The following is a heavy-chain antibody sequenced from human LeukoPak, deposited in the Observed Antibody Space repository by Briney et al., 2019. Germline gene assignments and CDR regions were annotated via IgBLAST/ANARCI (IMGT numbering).Heavy chain of an antibody. D-gene: IGHD3-22*01. CDR2: ISGSGGST. Sequence: GGSPRLSCAASGFTFSSYAMSWVRQAPGKGLEWVSAISGSGGSTYYADSVKGRFTISRDNSKNTLYLQMNSLRAEDTAVYYCAKVKLNYDSSGYYYDYWGQGTLVTVSS. V-gene: IGHV3-23*01. CDR3: AKVKLNYDSSGYYYDY. J-gene: IGHJ4*02. CDR1: GFTFSSYA.